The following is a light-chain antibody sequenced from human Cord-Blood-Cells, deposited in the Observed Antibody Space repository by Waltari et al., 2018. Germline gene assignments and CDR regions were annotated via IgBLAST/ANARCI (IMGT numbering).Light chain of an antibody. Sequence: SSELTQDPAVSVALGQPVRITCQGDSLRSYYASWYQQKPGQAPVLVIYGKNNRPSGIPDRFSGSSSGNTASLTITGAQAEDEADYFCYSRDISGNHLVFGGGTKLTVL. V-gene: IGLV3-19*01. J-gene: IGLJ3*02. CDR2: GKN. CDR3: YSRDISGNHLV. CDR1: SLRSYY.